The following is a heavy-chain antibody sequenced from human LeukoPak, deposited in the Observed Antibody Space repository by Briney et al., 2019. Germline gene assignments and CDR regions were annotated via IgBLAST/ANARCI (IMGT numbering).Heavy chain of an antibody. Sequence: GGALRLSCTGSGFIPGEYAMNGVRQAPAKGREWVGVIRSKAYGGTAEYAASVQGRFTISRDDSKSIAYLPMSSLKTEDTAVYYCTRDEAEDTSYWGQGTLVTVSS. D-gene: IGHD1-26*01. CDR1: GFIPGEYA. CDR3: TRDEAEDTSY. J-gene: IGHJ4*02. CDR2: IRSKAYGGTA. V-gene: IGHV3-49*04.